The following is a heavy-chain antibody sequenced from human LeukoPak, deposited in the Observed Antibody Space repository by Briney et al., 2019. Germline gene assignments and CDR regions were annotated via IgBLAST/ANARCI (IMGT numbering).Heavy chain of an antibody. Sequence: SGGSLRLSCAASGFTFSSYAMHWVRQAPGKGLEWVAVISYDGSNKYYADSVKGRFTISRDNSKNTLYLQMNSLRAEDTAVYYCARDLRQWELTAGMDVWGQGTTVTVSS. CDR2: ISYDGSNK. CDR3: ARDLRQWELTAGMDV. CDR1: GFTFSSYA. V-gene: IGHV3-30-3*01. D-gene: IGHD1-26*01. J-gene: IGHJ6*02.